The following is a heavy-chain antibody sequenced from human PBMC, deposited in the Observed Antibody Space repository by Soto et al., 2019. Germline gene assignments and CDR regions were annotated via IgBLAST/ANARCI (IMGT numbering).Heavy chain of an antibody. CDR3: AKQQGPGTPYYYAMDA. V-gene: IGHV3-23*01. Sequence: GGSLRLSCAASGFTFSSYAMSWVRQAPGKGLEWVSVIRGSGDRTYYADSVKGRFTISRDNSKNTLYMQMNTLRAEDTAVYYCAKQQGPGTPYYYAMDAWGQGTTVTVSS. J-gene: IGHJ6*02. D-gene: IGHD1-1*01. CDR1: GFTFSSYA. CDR2: IRGSGDRT.